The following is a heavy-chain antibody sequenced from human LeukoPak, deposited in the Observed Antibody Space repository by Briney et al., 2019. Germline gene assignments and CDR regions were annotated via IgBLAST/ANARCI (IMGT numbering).Heavy chain of an antibody. CDR2: ISGSGGFT. Sequence: GGALRLSCAASGFTFTSYSMNWVRQAPGKGLEWVSAISGSGGFTYDADSVKGRFTISRDNSKNTLYLQMNSLRAEDTAVYYCAKDRFGCSSTSCYSLDYWGQGTLVTVSS. CDR1: GFTFTSYS. D-gene: IGHD2-2*01. V-gene: IGHV3-23*01. CDR3: AKDRFGCSSTSCYSLDY. J-gene: IGHJ4*02.